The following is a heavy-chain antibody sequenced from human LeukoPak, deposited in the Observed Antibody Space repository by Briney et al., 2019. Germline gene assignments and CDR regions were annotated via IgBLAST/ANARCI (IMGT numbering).Heavy chain of an antibody. V-gene: IGHV3-48*03. CDR1: GFTFSGYE. D-gene: IGHD6-13*01. CDR2: ISVNGGAM. J-gene: IGHJ2*01. Sequence: PGGSLRLSCTASGFTFSGYEMTLVRQAPGKGLEWMSYISVNGGAMHYADSVRGRFTTSRDDAKNSLYLHMNSLRVEDTAIYYCARKTDRLGAVGRDRYFDLWGRGTLITVSS. CDR3: ARKTDRLGAVGRDRYFDL.